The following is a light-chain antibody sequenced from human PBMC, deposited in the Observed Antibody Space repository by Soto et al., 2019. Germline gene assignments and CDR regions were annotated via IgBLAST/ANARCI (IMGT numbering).Light chain of an antibody. CDR3: LLSYADTRPWV. Sequence: QTVETQEPSLTVSPGGTVTLTCGSNTGAVTSDHYPYWFQQKPGQAPTTLISDTSNRHSWTPARFSGSLLAGKAALTLSGAQPEDEADYYCLLSYADTRPWVFGGGTKLTVL. J-gene: IGLJ3*02. V-gene: IGLV7-46*01. CDR2: DTS. CDR1: TGAVTSDHY.